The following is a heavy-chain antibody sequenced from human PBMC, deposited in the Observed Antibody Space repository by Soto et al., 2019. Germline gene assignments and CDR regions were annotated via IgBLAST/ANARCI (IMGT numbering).Heavy chain of an antibody. CDR1: GFTFRDYY. CDR3: ARRGPLGNMLAVPDYFALDV. J-gene: IGHJ6*02. Sequence: GGSLRLSCEASGFTFRDYYMSWIRQAPGKGLEWVSYISSGGSSTFYTESVKGRFTISRDIAKNSLYLQMDYLKVEDTGVYFCARRGPLGNMLAVPDYFALDVWGQGTTVTAP. CDR2: ISSGGSST. V-gene: IGHV3-11*01. D-gene: IGHD4-17*01.